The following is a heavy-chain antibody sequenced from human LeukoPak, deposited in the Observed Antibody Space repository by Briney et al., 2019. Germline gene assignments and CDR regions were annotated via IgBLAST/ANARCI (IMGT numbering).Heavy chain of an antibody. CDR3: ARGGGTAYYDSSGGFDY. CDR1: GGSISSGGYY. Sequence: SETLSLTCTVSGGSISSGGYYWSWIRQHPGKGLEWIGYIYYSGSTYYNPSLESRVTISVDTSKNQFSLKLSSVTAADTAVYYCARGGGTAYYDSSGGFDYWGQGTLVTVSS. CDR2: IYYSGST. V-gene: IGHV4-31*03. J-gene: IGHJ4*02. D-gene: IGHD3-22*01.